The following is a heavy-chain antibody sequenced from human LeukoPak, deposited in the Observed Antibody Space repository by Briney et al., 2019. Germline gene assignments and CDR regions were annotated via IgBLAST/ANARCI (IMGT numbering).Heavy chain of an antibody. V-gene: IGHV3-23*01. CDR1: GFTFSSYA. Sequence: GSLRLSCAASGFTFSSYAMSWVRQAPGKGLEWVSAISGSGGSTYYADSVKGRFTISRDNAKNSLYLQMNSLRAEDTAVYYCARGPDCSSTSCYLFDYYYYMDVWGKGTTVTVSS. CDR2: ISGSGGST. J-gene: IGHJ6*03. D-gene: IGHD2-2*01. CDR3: ARGPDCSSTSCYLFDYYYYMDV.